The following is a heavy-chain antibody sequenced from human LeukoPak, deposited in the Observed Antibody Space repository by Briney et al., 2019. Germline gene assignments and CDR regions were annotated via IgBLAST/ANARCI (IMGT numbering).Heavy chain of an antibody. CDR2: MSYGRMT. V-gene: IGHV4-39*07. J-gene: IGHJ6*03. CDR3: ARDLDGTTKPVGHYYYMDV. D-gene: IGHD1-1*01. CDR1: GDSISSSSYY. Sequence: SETLSLTCSVSGDSISSSSYYWGWIRQPPGKGLEWIGSMSYGRMTYYNPSLKSRVAISVDTSKNQFSLKVTSVTAADTAVYYCARDLDGTTKPVGHYYYMDVWGRGTTVTVSS.